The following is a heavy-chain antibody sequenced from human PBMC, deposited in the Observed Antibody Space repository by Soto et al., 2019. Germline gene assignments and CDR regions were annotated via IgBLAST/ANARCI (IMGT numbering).Heavy chain of an antibody. D-gene: IGHD5-12*01. CDR2: VYYRGTT. CDR3: ARVGDGYNWDFDC. CDR1: GASMSPYY. V-gene: IGHV4-59*01. J-gene: IGHJ4*02. Sequence: PSETLSLTCSVSGASMSPYYWTWVRQPPGKGLEWIANVYYRGTTNYNSSLKSRVTSSVATSKNQFSLTMTSVSAADTAIYYCARVGDGYNWDFDCWGQGTLVTVSS.